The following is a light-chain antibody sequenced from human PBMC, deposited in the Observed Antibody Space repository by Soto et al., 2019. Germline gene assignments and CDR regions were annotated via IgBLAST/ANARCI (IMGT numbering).Light chain of an antibody. CDR1: QSISSW. CDR2: DAS. J-gene: IGKJ5*01. V-gene: IGKV1-5*01. Sequence: DIQMTQSPSTLSSSVGDRFTLTCRASQSISSWLAWYQQKPGKAPKLLIYDASSLESGVPSRFSGSGSGTEFTPTISSLEPEDFAVYYCQQRSNWPPPITFGQGTRLEIK. CDR3: QQRSNWPPPIT.